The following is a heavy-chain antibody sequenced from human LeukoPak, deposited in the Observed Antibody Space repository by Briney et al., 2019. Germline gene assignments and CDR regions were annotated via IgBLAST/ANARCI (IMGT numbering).Heavy chain of an antibody. J-gene: IGHJ6*03. CDR2: ISSNGGST. D-gene: IGHD5-18*01. V-gene: IGHV3-64*01. CDR1: GFTFSSYA. CDR3: ARDRSVDTAMAVDDYYYYYYMDV. Sequence: GGPLRLSCAASGFTFSSYAMHRVRQAPGKGLEYVSAISSNGGSTYYANSVKGRFTISRDNSKNTLYLQMGSLRAEDTAVYYCARDRSVDTAMAVDDYYYYYYMDVWGKGTTVTVSS.